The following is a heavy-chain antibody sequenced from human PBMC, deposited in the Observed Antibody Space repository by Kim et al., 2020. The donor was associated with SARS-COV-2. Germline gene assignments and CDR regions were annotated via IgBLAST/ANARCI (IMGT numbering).Heavy chain of an antibody. V-gene: IGHV3-9*01. D-gene: IGHD6-13*01. CDR3: AKDYSSSWRRGWFDP. J-gene: IGHJ5*02. Sequence: DSVKGRFPTSRDNAKNSLYLQMNSLGAEDTALYYCAKDYSSSWRRGWFDPWGQGTLVTVSS.